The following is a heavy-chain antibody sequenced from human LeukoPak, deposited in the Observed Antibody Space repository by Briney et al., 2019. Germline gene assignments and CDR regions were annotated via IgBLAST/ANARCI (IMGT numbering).Heavy chain of an antibody. V-gene: IGHV3-23*01. J-gene: IGHJ4*02. D-gene: IGHD3-22*01. CDR2: INTSGGST. CDR3: AIMHPYYDGNGYWVQ. Sequence: GGSLRLSCAASGFTFSSYAMSWVRQAPGKGLEWVSGINTSGGSTAYADSVKGRFAISRDNPRNTLYMQMNSLRAEDTALYYCAIMHPYYDGNGYWVQWGQGTLVTVSS. CDR1: GFTFSSYA.